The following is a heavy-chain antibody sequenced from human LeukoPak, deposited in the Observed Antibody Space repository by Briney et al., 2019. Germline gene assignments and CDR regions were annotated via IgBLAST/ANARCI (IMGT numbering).Heavy chain of an antibody. CDR3: ARRRMATIAYYFDY. CDR1: GGSISSGGCY. V-gene: IGHV4-31*03. J-gene: IGHJ4*02. D-gene: IGHD5-12*01. Sequence: PSETLSLTCTVSGGSISSGGCYWSWIRPHPGKGLEWIGYIYYSGSTYYNPSLKSRVTISVDTSKNQFSLKLSSVTAADTAVYYCARRRMATIAYYFDYWGQGTLVTVSS. CDR2: IYYSGST.